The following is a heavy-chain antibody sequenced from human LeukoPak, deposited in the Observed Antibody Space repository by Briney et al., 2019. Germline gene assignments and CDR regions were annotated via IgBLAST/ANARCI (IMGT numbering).Heavy chain of an antibody. CDR3: AREGVAGGIAAAGRVGKRYYYYYMDV. Sequence: SETLSLTCTVSGDSISSSSSYWGWIRQPPGEGLEWIGSIYYSGSTYYNTSLKSRVTISVDTSKNQFSLKLNSVTAADTAVYYCAREGVAGGIAAAGRVGKRYYYYYMDVWGKGTTVTVSS. CDR2: IYYSGST. CDR1: GDSISSSSSY. D-gene: IGHD6-13*01. V-gene: IGHV4-39*07. J-gene: IGHJ6*03.